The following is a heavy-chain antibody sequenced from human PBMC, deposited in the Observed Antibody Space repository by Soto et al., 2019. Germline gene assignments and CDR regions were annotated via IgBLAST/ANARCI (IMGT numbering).Heavy chain of an antibody. Sequence: QVQLVESGGGVVQPGRSLRLSCAASGFTFSSYAMHWVRQAPGKGLEWVAVISYDGSNKYYADSVKGRFTISRDNSKNTLYLQMNSLRAEDTAVYYCASPPDTAMVLSRDYYYGMDVWGQGTTVTVSS. J-gene: IGHJ6*02. CDR1: GFTFSSYA. D-gene: IGHD5-18*01. V-gene: IGHV3-30-3*01. CDR2: ISYDGSNK. CDR3: ASPPDTAMVLSRDYYYGMDV.